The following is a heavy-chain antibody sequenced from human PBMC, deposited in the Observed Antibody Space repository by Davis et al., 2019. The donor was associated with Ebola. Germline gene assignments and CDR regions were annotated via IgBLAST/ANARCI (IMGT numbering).Heavy chain of an antibody. CDR1: GGTFSSYA. J-gene: IGHJ5*02. Sequence: SVKVSCKASGGTFSSYAISWVRQAPGQGLEWMGGIIPIFGTANYAQKFQGRVTITADESTSTAYMELSSLRSEDTAVYYCARGPLTHHVLYNWFDPWGQGTLVTVSS. D-gene: IGHD3-9*01. CDR2: IIPIFGTA. V-gene: IGHV1-69*13. CDR3: ARGPLTHHVLYNWFDP.